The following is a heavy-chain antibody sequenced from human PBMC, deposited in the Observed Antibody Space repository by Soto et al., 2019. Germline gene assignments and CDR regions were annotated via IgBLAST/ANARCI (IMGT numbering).Heavy chain of an antibody. CDR2: IYYSGST. CDR1: GGSISSYY. Sequence: SETLSLTCTVSGGSISSYYWSWIRQPPGKGLEWIGYIYYSGSTNYNPSLKSRVTISVDTSKNQFSLKLSSVTAADTAVYYCAGLRFLEWLIFDPWGQGTLVTVSS. D-gene: IGHD3-3*01. V-gene: IGHV4-59*01. CDR3: AGLRFLEWLIFDP. J-gene: IGHJ5*02.